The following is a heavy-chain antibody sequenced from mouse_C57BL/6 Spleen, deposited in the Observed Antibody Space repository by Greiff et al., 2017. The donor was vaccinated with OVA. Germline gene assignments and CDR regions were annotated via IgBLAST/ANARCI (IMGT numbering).Heavy chain of an antibody. CDR3: ARQGDYDYDGGYFDY. J-gene: IGHJ2*01. CDR2: ISNGGGST. Sequence: EVKLVESGAGLVQPGGSLKLSCAASGFTFSDYYMYWVRQTPEQRLEWVAYISNGGGSTYYPDTVKGRFTLSRDNSKNTLYLQMIRLKSEDTAMYDCARQGDYDYDGGYFDYWGQGTTLTVSS. D-gene: IGHD2-4*01. CDR1: GFTFSDYY. V-gene: IGHV5-12*01.